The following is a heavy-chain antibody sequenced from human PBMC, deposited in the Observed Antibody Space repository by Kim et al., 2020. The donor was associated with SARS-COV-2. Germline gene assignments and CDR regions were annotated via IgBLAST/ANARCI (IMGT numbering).Heavy chain of an antibody. CDR1: SGSISSDDYY. CDR3: ASVGGSSSSRGWVDP. D-gene: IGHD6-13*01. V-gene: IGHV4-30-4*01. Sequence: SETLSLTCTVSSGSISSDDYYWSWIRQPPGKGLEWIGYIYYSGGTFYNPSLKSRLTISVDTSKNQFSLKLSSVIAADTAVYYCASVGGSSSSRGWVDPWG. CDR2: IYYSGGT. J-gene: IGHJ5*02.